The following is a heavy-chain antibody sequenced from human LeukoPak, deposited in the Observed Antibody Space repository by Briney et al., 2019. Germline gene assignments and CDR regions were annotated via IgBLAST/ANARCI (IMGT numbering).Heavy chain of an antibody. CDR1: GFTFSSYE. V-gene: IGHV3-48*01. CDR3: AREPSGVLGLDC. CDR2: ISSGSSPI. J-gene: IGHJ4*02. Sequence: GGSLRLSCAASGFTFSSYEMNWVRQAPGKGLEWASYISSGSSPIYYADSLRGRFTISRDNAKNSLFLQMNSLRAEDTAVYYCAREPSGVLGLDCWGQGTLVTVSS. D-gene: IGHD3-10*01.